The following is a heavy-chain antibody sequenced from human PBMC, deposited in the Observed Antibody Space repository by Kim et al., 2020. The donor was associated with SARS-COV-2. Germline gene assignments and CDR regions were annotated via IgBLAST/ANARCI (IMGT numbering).Heavy chain of an antibody. CDR2: ISASGGNT. V-gene: IGHV3-23*01. CDR3: AKDWGLDYYYHYGMDV. Sequence: GGSLRLSCAASGFTFRSYLMTWVRQAPGKGLEWVSGISASGGNTYYADSVKGRFTISRDNSKKTLYLLMNSLRVADTAIYYCAKDWGLDYYYHYGMDVWGQGTTGTVSS. D-gene: IGHD3-16*01. CDR1: GFTFRSYL. J-gene: IGHJ6*02.